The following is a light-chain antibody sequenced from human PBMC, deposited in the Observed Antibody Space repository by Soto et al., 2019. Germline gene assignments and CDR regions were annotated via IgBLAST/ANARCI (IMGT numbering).Light chain of an antibody. CDR1: QSVLYSSNNKNY. V-gene: IGKV4-1*01. Sequence: DIVMTQSPDSLAVSLGERATINCKSSQSVLYSSNNKNYLAWYQQKPGQPPKLLIYWGSTRESGVPDRFSGSGSGTDFTLTITSLQAEDVAVYYCQQYYDTPYTFGHGTKLEIK. J-gene: IGKJ2*01. CDR2: WGS. CDR3: QQYYDTPYT.